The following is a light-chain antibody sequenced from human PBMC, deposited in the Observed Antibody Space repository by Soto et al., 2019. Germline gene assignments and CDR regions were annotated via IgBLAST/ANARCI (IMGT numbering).Light chain of an antibody. CDR3: CSFAGTFTLWV. CDR1: SSDIGSSNL. Sequence: QSVLTQPASVSGSPGQSITISCTGTSSDIGSSNLVSWYQQHPGKAPKLIIYEVNKRPSGVSNRFSGSKSGNTASLTISGLQAEDEADYYCCSFAGTFTLWVFGGGTKLTVL. J-gene: IGLJ3*02. V-gene: IGLV2-23*02. CDR2: EVN.